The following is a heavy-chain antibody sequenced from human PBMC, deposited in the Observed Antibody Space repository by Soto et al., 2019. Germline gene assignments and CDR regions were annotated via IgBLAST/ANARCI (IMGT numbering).Heavy chain of an antibody. CDR1: GYTFASYG. CDR2: ISAYNGDT. J-gene: IGHJ6*02. V-gene: IGHV1-18*01. Sequence: GASVKVSCKASGYTFASYGIHWVRQAPGRRLEWMGWISAYNGDTNYPQKFQARVTMTTDTSTSTAYLDLRSLRSDDTAVYYCARSSGTYPPSRYYYGLDVWGQGTTVTVS. D-gene: IGHD1-26*01. CDR3: ARSSGTYPPSRYYYGLDV.